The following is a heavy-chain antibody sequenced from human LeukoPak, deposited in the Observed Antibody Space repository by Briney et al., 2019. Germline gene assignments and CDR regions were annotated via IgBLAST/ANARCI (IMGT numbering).Heavy chain of an antibody. CDR1: GFTFSSYG. D-gene: IGHD3-10*01. CDR3: AKDRESTMVRGVISPFDY. J-gene: IGHJ4*02. CDR2: ISYDGSNK. Sequence: QPGGSLRLSCAASGFTFSSYGMHWVRQAPGKGLEWVAVISYDGSNKYYADSVKGRFTISRDNSKNTLYQQMNSLRAEDTAVYYCAKDRESTMVRGVISPFDYWGQGTLVTVSS. V-gene: IGHV3-30*18.